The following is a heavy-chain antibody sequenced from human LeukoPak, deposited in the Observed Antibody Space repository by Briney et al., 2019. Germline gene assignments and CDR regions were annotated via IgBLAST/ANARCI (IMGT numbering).Heavy chain of an antibody. CDR2: IKQDGSEK. CDR1: GFSFSRYW. J-gene: IGHJ6*03. V-gene: IGHV3-7*01. D-gene: IGHD1-14*01. CDR3: ARDRGNQRGYYYYYMDV. Sequence: GGSVRLSCAASGFSFSRYWMSWLRQAPGKGLEWVANIKQDGSEKYYVDSVKGRFTISRDNAKNSLYLQMNSLRAEDTAVYYCARDRGNQRGYYYYYMDVWGKGTTVTVSS.